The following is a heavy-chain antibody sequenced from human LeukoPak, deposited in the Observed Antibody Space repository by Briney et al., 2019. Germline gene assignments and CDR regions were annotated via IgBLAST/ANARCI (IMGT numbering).Heavy chain of an antibody. CDR1: GDSISSYY. V-gene: IGHV4-59*01. D-gene: IGHD2-21*02. J-gene: IGHJ6*02. Sequence: SETLSLTCTVSGDSISSYYWSWIRQPPGKGLEWIGYMDYSGYTNYNPSLKSRVTISIDTSKNQFSLKLSSVTAADTAVYYCARDKTAGPYYYYYSMDVWGQGTTVTVSS. CDR2: MDYSGYT. CDR3: ARDKTAGPYYYYYSMDV.